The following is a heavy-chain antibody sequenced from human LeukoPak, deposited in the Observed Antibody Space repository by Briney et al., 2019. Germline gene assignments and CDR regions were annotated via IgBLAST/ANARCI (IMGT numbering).Heavy chain of an antibody. CDR2: INGRGATI. Sequence: GGSLRLSCAASGFTFNKYEMNWVRQAPGKGLEWVSYINGRGATIANADSVRGRFTISRDNAKNSLFLQMDSLRAEDTAVYYCARDGDNGWDFDCWGQGPLVTVPS. CDR3: ARDGDNGWDFDC. CDR1: GFTFNKYE. D-gene: IGHD6-19*01. J-gene: IGHJ4*02. V-gene: IGHV3-48*03.